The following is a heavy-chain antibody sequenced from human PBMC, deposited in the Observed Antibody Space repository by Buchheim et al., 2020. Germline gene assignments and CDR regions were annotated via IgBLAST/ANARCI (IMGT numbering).Heavy chain of an antibody. Sequence: QSLLVESGGGVVQPGRTLRLSCAASGFTFSSFAMHWVRQAPGKGLEWVGVISDEGTKKYDGDSVKGRFTISRDNSKNTMYLKMNRLRLEDTATYYCARVRSGWFNWYLDLWGRGT. J-gene: IGHJ2*01. CDR1: GFTFSSFA. CDR2: ISDEGTKK. D-gene: IGHD6-19*01. V-gene: IGHV3-30-3*01. CDR3: ARVRSGWFNWYLDL.